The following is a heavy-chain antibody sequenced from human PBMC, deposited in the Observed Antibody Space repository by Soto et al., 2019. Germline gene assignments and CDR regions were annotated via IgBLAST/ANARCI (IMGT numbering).Heavy chain of an antibody. J-gene: IGHJ4*02. V-gene: IGHV1-18*01. CDR2: ISAYNGNT. D-gene: IGHD3-3*01. Sequence: ASVKVSAKASGYTFTGYCISWVRQAPGQGLEGMGWISAYNGNTNYGQKLQGRVTMTTDTSTSTAYMELRSLRSDDTAVYYCARGPLSTYDFWSGYSTXXPYDYWGRGTLVTXSS. CDR1: GYTFTGYC. CDR3: ARGPLSTYDFWSGYSTXXPYDY.